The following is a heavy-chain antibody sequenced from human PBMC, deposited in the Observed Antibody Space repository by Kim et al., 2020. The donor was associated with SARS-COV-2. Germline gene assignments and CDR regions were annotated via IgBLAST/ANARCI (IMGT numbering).Heavy chain of an antibody. D-gene: IGHD1-26*01. J-gene: IGHJ4*02. Sequence: FTISRDNSKNTLYLQMNSLRAEDTAVYYCAKDLGYSGSYYGLGYGYYFDYWGQGTLVTVSS. CDR3: AKDLGYSGSYYGLGYGYYFDY. V-gene: IGHV3-23*01.